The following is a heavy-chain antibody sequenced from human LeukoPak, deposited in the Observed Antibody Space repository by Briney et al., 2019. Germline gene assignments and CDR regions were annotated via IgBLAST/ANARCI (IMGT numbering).Heavy chain of an antibody. CDR2: ISSSGSTI. CDR3: AGADFPYSSGWFGTDY. V-gene: IGHV3-48*03. CDR1: GFTFSSYE. J-gene: IGHJ4*02. Sequence: GGSLRLSCAASGFTFSSYEMNWVRQAPGKGLEWVSYISSSGSTIYYADSVKGRFTISRDNSKNTLYLQMNTLRAEDTAVYYCAGADFPYSSGWFGTDYWGQGTLVTVSS. D-gene: IGHD6-19*01.